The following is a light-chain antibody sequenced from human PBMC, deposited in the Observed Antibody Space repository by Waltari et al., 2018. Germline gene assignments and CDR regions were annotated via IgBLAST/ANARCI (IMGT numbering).Light chain of an antibody. CDR2: EVN. CDR3: CSYAGSSTWV. CDR1: SSDVGSFKL. J-gene: IGLJ3*02. V-gene: IGLV2-23*02. Sequence: QSALIQPASVSGSPGQSITIPCTGTSSDVGSFKLASWYQQPPGKAPKVMIYEVNKRPSGVSNRFSGSKSGNTASLTISGLQAEDEADYYCCSYAGSSTWVFGGGTELTVL.